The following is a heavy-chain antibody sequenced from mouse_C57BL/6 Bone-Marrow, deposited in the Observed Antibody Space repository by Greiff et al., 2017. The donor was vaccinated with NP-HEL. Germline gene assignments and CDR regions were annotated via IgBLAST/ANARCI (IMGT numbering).Heavy chain of an antibody. CDR2: IYPGDGAT. Sequence: QVQLQQSGPELVKPGASVKISCTASGYAFSSSWMNWVQQRPGKGLEWIGRIYPGDGATNYNGKFKGKATLTADKSSSTAYMQLSSLTSEDSAVYCCARGGDYDYAWFAYWGQGTLVTVSA. J-gene: IGHJ3*01. CDR3: ARGGDYDYAWFAY. CDR1: GYAFSSSW. V-gene: IGHV1-82*01. D-gene: IGHD2-4*01.